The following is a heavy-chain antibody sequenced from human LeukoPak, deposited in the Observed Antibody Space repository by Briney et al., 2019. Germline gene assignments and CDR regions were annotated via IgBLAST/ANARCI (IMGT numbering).Heavy chain of an antibody. CDR3: ARAASGGTYAFDI. D-gene: IGHD1-1*01. V-gene: IGHV3-21*01. Sequence: GGSLRLSCAASGFTFSSYSMNWVRQAPGKGLEWVSSISSSSSYIYYADSVKGRLTISRDNAKNSLYLQMNSLRAEDTAVYYCARAASGGTYAFDIWGQGTMVTVSS. CDR1: GFTFSSYS. CDR2: ISSSSSYI. J-gene: IGHJ3*02.